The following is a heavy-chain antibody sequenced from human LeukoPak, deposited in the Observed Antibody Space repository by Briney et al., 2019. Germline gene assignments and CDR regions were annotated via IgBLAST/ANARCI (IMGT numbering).Heavy chain of an antibody. Sequence: KPSQTLSLTCTVSGGSISSGSYYWSWIRQPAGKGLEWIGRIYTSGSTNYNPSLKSRVTISVDTSKNQFSLKLSSVTAADTAVYYCARGAREFDYWGQGTLVTVSS. V-gene: IGHV4-61*02. CDR1: GGSISSGSYY. J-gene: IGHJ4*02. CDR2: IYTSGST. CDR3: ARGAREFDY.